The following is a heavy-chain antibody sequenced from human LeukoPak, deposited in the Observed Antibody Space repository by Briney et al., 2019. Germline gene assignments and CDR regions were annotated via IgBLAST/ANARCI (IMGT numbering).Heavy chain of an antibody. CDR3: AKDGYCSSTSCYLYWFDP. CDR1: GFTFSHAW. Sequence: TGGSLRLSCVASGFTFSHAWMSWVRQAPGKGLEWVSAISGSGGSTYYADSVKGRFTISRDNSKNTLYLQMNSLRAEDTAVYYCAKDGYCSSTSCYLYWFDPWGQGTLVTVSS. V-gene: IGHV3-23*01. D-gene: IGHD2-2*01. CDR2: ISGSGGST. J-gene: IGHJ5*02.